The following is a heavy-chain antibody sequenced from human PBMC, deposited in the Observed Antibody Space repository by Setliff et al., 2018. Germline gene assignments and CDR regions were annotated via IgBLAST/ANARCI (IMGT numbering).Heavy chain of an antibody. D-gene: IGHD3-22*01. CDR2: INHSGST. V-gene: IGHV4-39*07. CDR1: GDSISSSSYY. Sequence: PSEILSLTCTVSGDSISSSSYYWSWNRQPPGKGLEWIGEINHSGSTNYNPSLKSRVTISVDTSKNQFSLKLSSVTAADTAAYYCARVGGADYYDSSGYYFLKQYYFDYWGQGTLVTVSS. J-gene: IGHJ4*02. CDR3: ARVGGADYYDSSGYYFLKQYYFDY.